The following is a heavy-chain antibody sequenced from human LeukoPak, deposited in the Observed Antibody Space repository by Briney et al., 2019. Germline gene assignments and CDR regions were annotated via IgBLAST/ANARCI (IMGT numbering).Heavy chain of an antibody. CDR1: GFTFSSYA. V-gene: IGHV3-30*04. J-gene: IGHJ3*02. CDR2: ISYDGGNK. Sequence: GGSLRLSCAASGFTFSSYAMHWVRQAPGKGLEWVAVISYDGGNKYYADSVKGRFTISRDNSKNTLYLQMNSLRAEDTAVYYCAREGALHAFDIWGQGTMVTVSS. D-gene: IGHD3-10*01. CDR3: AREGALHAFDI.